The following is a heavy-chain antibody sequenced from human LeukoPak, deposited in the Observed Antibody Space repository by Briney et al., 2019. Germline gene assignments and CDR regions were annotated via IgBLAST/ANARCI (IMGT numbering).Heavy chain of an antibody. Sequence: PSETLSLTCTVSGGSLSSGGYYWSWIRQHPGKGLEWLGYIYYSGCTYYNPSLKSRVTISVDTSKNQFSLKLSSVTAADTAVYYCASHGGSGDYWGQGTLVTVSS. J-gene: IGHJ4*02. D-gene: IGHD2-15*01. CDR1: GGSLSSGGYY. V-gene: IGHV4-31*03. CDR2: IYYSGCT. CDR3: ASHGGSGDY.